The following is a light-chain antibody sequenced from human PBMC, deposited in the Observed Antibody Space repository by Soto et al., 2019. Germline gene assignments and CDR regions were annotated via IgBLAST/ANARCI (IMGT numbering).Light chain of an antibody. CDR3: FSFTTTRTHV. J-gene: IGLJ1*01. CDR1: SSDIGAYDY. CDR2: EVN. Sequence: SGPTHPASLSWAPGRSITSSCTGTSSDIGAYDYVSWFQQHPGKAPKLMISEVNNRPSGVSNRFSGSKSGNTAYLTISGLQVEDEAEYFCFSFTTTRTHVFGTGTKVTVL. V-gene: IGLV2-14*01.